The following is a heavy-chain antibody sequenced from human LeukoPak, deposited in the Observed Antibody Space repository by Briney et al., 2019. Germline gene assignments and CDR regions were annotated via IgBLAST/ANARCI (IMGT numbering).Heavy chain of an antibody. CDR3: ARYGRIAVAGTEDY. D-gene: IGHD6-19*01. J-gene: IGHJ4*02. Sequence: ASVKVSCKASGYTFSSYDINWVRQATGQGLEWMGWMNPNSGNTGYAQKFQGRVTMTRNTSISTAYMELSSLRSADTAVYYCARYGRIAVAGTEDYWGQGTLVTVSS. CDR1: GYTFSSYD. V-gene: IGHV1-8*01. CDR2: MNPNSGNT.